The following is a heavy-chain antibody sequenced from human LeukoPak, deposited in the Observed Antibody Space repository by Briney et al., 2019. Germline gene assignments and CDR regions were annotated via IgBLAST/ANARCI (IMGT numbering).Heavy chain of an antibody. CDR1: GGSISSHY. CDR2: IYYSGST. CDR3: ARDPGYYDSSGHPSSNNWFDP. D-gene: IGHD3-22*01. Sequence: SETLSLTCTVSGGSISSHYWSWIRQPPGKGLEWIGYIYYSGSTNYIPSLKSRVTISVDTSKNQFSLKLSSVTAADTAVYYCARDPGYYDSSGHPSSNNWFDPWGQGTLVTVSS. V-gene: IGHV4-59*11. J-gene: IGHJ5*02.